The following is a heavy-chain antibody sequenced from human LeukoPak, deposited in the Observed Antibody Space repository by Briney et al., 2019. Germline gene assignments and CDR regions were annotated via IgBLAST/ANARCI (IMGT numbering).Heavy chain of an antibody. CDR2: IYHTGST. CDR1: GYSIGSGYY. V-gene: IGHV4-38-2*02. Sequence: SETLSLTCTVSGYSIGSGYYWGWIRQPPGKGLEWIGSIYHTGSTDYNPSLKSRVTVSVDTSKNQFSLKLSSVTAADTAVYYCARGPTYYYDSSGNSLLFDPWGQGTLVTVSS. D-gene: IGHD3-22*01. CDR3: ARGPTYYYDSSGNSLLFDP. J-gene: IGHJ5*02.